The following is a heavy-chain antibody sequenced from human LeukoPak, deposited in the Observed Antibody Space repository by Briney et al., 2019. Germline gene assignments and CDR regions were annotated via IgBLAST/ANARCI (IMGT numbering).Heavy chain of an antibody. Sequence: GGSLSLSCAASGFTFSSYSMNWVRQAPGKGLEWMAFIRYDGSNKYYADSVKGRFTISRDNSKNTLYLQMNSLRAEDTAVYYCAKGNRNWFRDYYYMDVWGKGTTVTVSS. V-gene: IGHV3-30*02. J-gene: IGHJ6*03. CDR3: AKGNRNWFRDYYYMDV. D-gene: IGHD3-10*01. CDR2: IRYDGSNK. CDR1: GFTFSSYS.